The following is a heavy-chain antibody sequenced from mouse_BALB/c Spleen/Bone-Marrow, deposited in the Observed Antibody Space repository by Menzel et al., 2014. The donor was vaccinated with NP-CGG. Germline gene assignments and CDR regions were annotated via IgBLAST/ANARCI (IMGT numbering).Heavy chain of an antibody. CDR2: IFPSETYT. Sequence: QVQLQQSGAELVRPGASVKLSCKASGYTFTSYWINWVKQRPGQGLEWIGNIFPSETYTNYNQKFKDKATLTVDKSSSTAYMQLSSPTSEDSAVYYCTRDNRDYWGQGTTLTVSS. CDR3: TRDNRDY. CDR1: GYTFTSYW. J-gene: IGHJ2*01. V-gene: IGHV1-69*02. D-gene: IGHD1-3*01.